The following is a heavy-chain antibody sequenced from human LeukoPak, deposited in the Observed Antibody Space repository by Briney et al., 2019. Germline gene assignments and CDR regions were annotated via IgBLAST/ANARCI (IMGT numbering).Heavy chain of an antibody. CDR1: GGSFSGYY. V-gene: IGHV4-34*01. CDR3: ARGASWPLYYFDY. D-gene: IGHD6-13*01. CDR2: INHSGST. Sequence: TLSLTCAVYGGSFSGYYWSWIRQPPGKGLEWIGEINHSGSTNYNPSLKSRVTISVDTSKNQFSLKLSSVTAADTAVYYCARGASWPLYYFDYWGQGTLVTVSS. J-gene: IGHJ4*02.